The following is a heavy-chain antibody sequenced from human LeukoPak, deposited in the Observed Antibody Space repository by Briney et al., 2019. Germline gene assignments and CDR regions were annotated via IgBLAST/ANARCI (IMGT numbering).Heavy chain of an antibody. D-gene: IGHD3-10*01. Sequence: PGGSLRLSCAASGFTVSSNYMSWVRQAPGKGLEWVSVIYSDGTTYYADSVKGRFTISRDNSMNTLYLQMNSLRAEDTAVYYCARDNHGSGEFDLWGQGTLVTVSS. CDR1: GFTVSSNY. V-gene: IGHV3-53*01. CDR2: IYSDGTT. CDR3: ARDNHGSGEFDL. J-gene: IGHJ4*02.